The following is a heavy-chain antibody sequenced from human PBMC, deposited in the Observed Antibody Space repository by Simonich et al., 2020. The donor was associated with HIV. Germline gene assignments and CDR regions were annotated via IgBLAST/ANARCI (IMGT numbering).Heavy chain of an antibody. Sequence: QVQLVQSGAEVKKPGDSVKVSCKASGYIFTSYGISWVRQAPGQGLEWMGLISAYNENTNYAQKLQGRVNMTTDTSTSTAYMELRSLRSDDTAVYYCARGSPQYPYYYYYYMDVWGKGTTVTVSS. J-gene: IGHJ6*03. CDR3: ARGSPQYPYYYYYYMDV. CDR2: ISAYNENT. V-gene: IGHV1-18*01. D-gene: IGHD4-4*01. CDR1: GYIFTSYG.